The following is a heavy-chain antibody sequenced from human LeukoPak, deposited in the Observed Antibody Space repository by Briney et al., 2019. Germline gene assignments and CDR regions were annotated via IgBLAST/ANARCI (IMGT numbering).Heavy chain of an antibody. Sequence: GRSLRLSCAASGFTFSSYAMHWVRQAPGKGLEWVAVISYDGSNKYYADSVKGRFTISRDNSKNTLYLQMNSLRAEDTAVYYCAREGPPYCGGDCYLDYYYYYMDVWGKGTTVTVSS. CDR3: AREGPPYCGGDCYLDYYYYYMDV. CDR1: GFTFSSYA. J-gene: IGHJ6*03. V-gene: IGHV3-30-3*01. D-gene: IGHD2-21*01. CDR2: ISYDGSNK.